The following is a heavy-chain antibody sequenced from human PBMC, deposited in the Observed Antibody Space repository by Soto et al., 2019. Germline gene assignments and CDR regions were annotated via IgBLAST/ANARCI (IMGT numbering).Heavy chain of an antibody. D-gene: IGHD3-10*01. J-gene: IGHJ3*02. CDR1: GFTSSSFV. Sequence: QVQLVESGGGVVQPGTSLRLSCAASGFTSSSFVIHWVRQAPGKGLERLAVISSDGNNQYYADSVKGRFTISRDNSKRTLYLQVNSLRAEDTAVYFWAKERGVLDAFDMWGQGTMVTV. CDR2: ISSDGNNQ. V-gene: IGHV3-30*18. CDR3: AKERGVLDAFDM.